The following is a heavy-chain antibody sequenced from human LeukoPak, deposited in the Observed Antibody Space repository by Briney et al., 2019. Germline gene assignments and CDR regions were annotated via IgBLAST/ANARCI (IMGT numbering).Heavy chain of an antibody. V-gene: IGHV1-2*02. CDR3: AKRGVAAAGTGGYYYYYMDV. CDR2: INPNSGGT. D-gene: IGHD6-13*01. CDR1: GYTFTGYY. Sequence: GASVKVSCKASGYTFTGYYMHWVRQAPGQGLEWMGWINPNSGGTNYAQKFQGRVTMTRDTSISTAYMELSRLRSDDTAVYYCAKRGVAAAGTGGYYYYYMDVWGKGTTVTISS. J-gene: IGHJ6*03.